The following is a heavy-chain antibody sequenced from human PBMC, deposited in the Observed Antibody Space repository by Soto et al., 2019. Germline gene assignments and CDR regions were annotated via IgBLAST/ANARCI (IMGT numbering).Heavy chain of an antibody. CDR3: AKDLAVAGTGGNAFDI. J-gene: IGHJ3*02. CDR2: ISYDGRNK. CDR1: GFTFSNYG. D-gene: IGHD6-19*01. V-gene: IGHV3-30*18. Sequence: QVQLVESGGGVVQPGRSLRLSCAASGFTFSNYGMHWVRQAPGKGLEWVAVISYDGRNKYYADSVKGRFTFSRDNSKNTLYLQMNSRRAEDTAVYYCAKDLAVAGTGGNAFDIWGQGTMVTVSS.